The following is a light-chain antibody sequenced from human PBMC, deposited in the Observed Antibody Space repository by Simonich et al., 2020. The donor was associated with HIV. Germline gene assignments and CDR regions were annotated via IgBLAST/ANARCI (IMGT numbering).Light chain of an antibody. CDR3: QQYNNWPT. CDR1: QSVSSN. Sequence: EIVMTQSPATLSVSPGERATLSCRASQSVSSNLAWYQQKPGQAPRLLIYGASTRAYGIPARFSGSGSGTEFTLTITSMQSEDFALYYCQQYNNWPTFGGGTKVEIK. CDR2: GAS. V-gene: IGKV3-15*01. J-gene: IGKJ4*01.